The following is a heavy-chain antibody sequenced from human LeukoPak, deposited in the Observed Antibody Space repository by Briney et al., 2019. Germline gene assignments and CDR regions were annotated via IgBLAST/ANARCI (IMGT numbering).Heavy chain of an antibody. CDR1: GYTSTSYG. V-gene: IGHV1-18*01. Sequence: EASVKVSCKASGYTSTSYGISWVRQSPGQGLEWMGWISAYNGNTNYAQKLQGRVTMTTDTSTSTAYMELRSLRSDDTAVYYCARGDGPTSNYYGSGSSTLYYYYGMDVWGQGTTVTVSS. CDR2: ISAYNGNT. CDR3: ARGDGPTSNYYGSGSSTLYYYYGMDV. J-gene: IGHJ6*02. D-gene: IGHD3-10*01.